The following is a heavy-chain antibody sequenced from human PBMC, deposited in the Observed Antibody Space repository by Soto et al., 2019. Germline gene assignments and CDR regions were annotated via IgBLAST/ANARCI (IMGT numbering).Heavy chain of an antibody. Sequence: QSQTLSLTCAISGDSVSSNSAAWNWIRQSPSRGLEWLGRTYYRSKWYNDYAVSVKSRITINPDTSKNQFSLQLNSVTPEDAAVYYCARENIAAAGIRYFDYWGQGTLVTVSS. CDR2: TYYRSKWYN. J-gene: IGHJ4*02. CDR3: ARENIAAAGIRYFDY. CDR1: GDSVSSNSAA. D-gene: IGHD6-13*01. V-gene: IGHV6-1*01.